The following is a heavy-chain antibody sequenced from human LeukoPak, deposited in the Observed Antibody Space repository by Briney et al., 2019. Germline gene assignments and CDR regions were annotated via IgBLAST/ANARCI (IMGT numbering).Heavy chain of an antibody. V-gene: IGHV1-2*02. CDR1: GYTFTGYY. CDR2: INPNSGGT. D-gene: IGHD3-10*01. CDR3: ARDGETIAYYFDY. J-gene: IGHJ4*02. Sequence: ASVKVSRKSSGYTFTGYYMHWVRQAPGQGLGWMGWINPNSGGTNYAQKFQGRVTMTRDTSISTAYMELSRLRSDDTAVYYCARDGETIAYYFDYWGQGTLVTVSS.